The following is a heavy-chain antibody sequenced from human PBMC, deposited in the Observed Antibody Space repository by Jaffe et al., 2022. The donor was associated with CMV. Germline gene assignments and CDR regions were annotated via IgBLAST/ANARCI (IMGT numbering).Heavy chain of an antibody. CDR2: IYYSGST. CDR3: ARHVEMATKDYYYMDV. V-gene: IGHV4-59*01. J-gene: IGHJ6*03. D-gene: IGHD5-12*01. Sequence: QVQLQESGPGLVKPSETLSLTCTVSGGSISSYYWSWIRQPPGKGLEWIGYIYYSGSTNYNPSLKSRVTISVDTSKNQFSLKLSSVTAADTAVYYCARHVEMATKDYYYMDVWGKGTTVTVSS. CDR1: GGSISSYY.